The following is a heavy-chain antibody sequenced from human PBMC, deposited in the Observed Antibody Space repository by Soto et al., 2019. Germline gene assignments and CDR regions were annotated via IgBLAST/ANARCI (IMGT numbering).Heavy chain of an antibody. CDR2: IYYSGST. CDR3: AREGSGGMATRAFDI. Sequence: SETLSLTCTVSGGSISSDGYYWSWIRQHPGKGLEWIGYIYYSGSTYYNPSLKSRVTISVDTSKNQFSLKLSSVTAADTAVYYCAREGSGGMATRAFDIWGQGTMVTVSS. J-gene: IGHJ3*02. D-gene: IGHD2-8*02. CDR1: GGSISSDGYY. V-gene: IGHV4-31*03.